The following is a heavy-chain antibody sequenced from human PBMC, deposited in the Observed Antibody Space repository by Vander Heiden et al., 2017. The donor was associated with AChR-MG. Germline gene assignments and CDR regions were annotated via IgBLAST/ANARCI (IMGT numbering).Heavy chain of an antibody. D-gene: IGHD3-22*01. Sequence: EVQLLEPGGGLVQPGGSLRLSRPASGPTFSTSGLNWVRQAPGKGLEWVSYISSGGSTIYYADSVEGRFTISRDNAKNSLFLQMNSLRGEDTAVYYCARDASYFADTSGHNAFDIWGQGTMVTVSS. CDR1: GPTFSTSG. J-gene: IGHJ3*02. CDR3: ARDASYFADTSGHNAFDI. CDR2: ISSGGSTI. V-gene: IGHV3-48*01.